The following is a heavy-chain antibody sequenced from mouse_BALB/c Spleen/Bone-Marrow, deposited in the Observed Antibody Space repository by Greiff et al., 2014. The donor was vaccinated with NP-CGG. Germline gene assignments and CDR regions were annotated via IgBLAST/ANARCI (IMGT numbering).Heavy chain of an antibody. CDR1: GFNIKDYY. Sequence: VQLKHSGAEIVRPGALVKLSCKASGFNIKDYYMQWVEQRPEQGLEWIGWVDPENGNTIYDPKFQGKASITADTSSNTAYLQLSSLTSEDTAVYYCARGDGYAMDYWGQGTSVTVSS. CDR3: ARGDGYAMDY. CDR2: VDPENGNT. V-gene: IGHV14-1*02. J-gene: IGHJ4*01.